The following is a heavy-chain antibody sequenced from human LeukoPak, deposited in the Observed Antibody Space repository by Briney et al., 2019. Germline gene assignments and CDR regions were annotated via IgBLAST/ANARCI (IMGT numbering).Heavy chain of an antibody. CDR3: AREAGVRWPFDY. CDR2: IYHSGST. D-gene: IGHD2-15*01. V-gene: IGHV4-38-2*02. Sequence: PSETLSLTCTVSGYSISSDYYWGWIRQSLGKGLEWIASIYHSGSTYYNPSLKSRVTISIDTSKNQFSLKLTSVTAADTAVYYCAREAGVRWPFDYWGQGTLVTVSS. J-gene: IGHJ4*02. CDR1: GYSISSDYY.